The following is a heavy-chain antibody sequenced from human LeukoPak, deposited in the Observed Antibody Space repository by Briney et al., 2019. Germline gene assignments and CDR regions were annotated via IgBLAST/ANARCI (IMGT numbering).Heavy chain of an antibody. CDR2: IYSDGSA. J-gene: IGHJ4*02. CDR3: AGALYYNYYETRYFAY. CDR1: GFTVRSNY. Sequence: PGGSLRLSCTASGFTVRSNYMFWVRQAPGKGLECVSVIYSDGSAYYADSVKGRFTISRDSSMNTLFLQMNSLRAEDTAMYYCAGALYYNYYETRYFAYWGQGTLVTVSS. D-gene: IGHD3-22*01. V-gene: IGHV3-53*01.